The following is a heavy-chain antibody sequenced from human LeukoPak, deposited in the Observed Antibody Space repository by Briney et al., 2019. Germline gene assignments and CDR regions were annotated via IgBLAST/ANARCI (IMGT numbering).Heavy chain of an antibody. CDR2: TYYRSKWYH. CDR1: GDSVSSKSAA. D-gene: IGHD3/OR15-3a*01. Sequence: SQTLSLTCVISGDSVSSKSAAWNWIRQSPSRGLEWLGRTYYRSKWYHEYAVSVKSRITINPDTSKNQVSLQLNSVTPEDTAVYYCAREGFGRPNYFDYWGQGTLVTVSS. V-gene: IGHV6-1*01. J-gene: IGHJ4*02. CDR3: AREGFGRPNYFDY.